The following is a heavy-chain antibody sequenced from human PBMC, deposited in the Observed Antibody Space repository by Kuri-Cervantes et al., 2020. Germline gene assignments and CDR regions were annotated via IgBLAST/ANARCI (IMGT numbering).Heavy chain of an antibody. CDR2: IYYSGST. J-gene: IGHJ4*02. D-gene: IGHD3-16*01. Sequence: GSLRLSCTVSGGSISSSSYYWGWIRQPPGKGLEWIGSIYYSGSTNYNPSLKSRVTISVDTSKNQFSLKLSSVTAADTAVYYCAREMTFGEPPDYWGQGTLVTVSS. V-gene: IGHV4-39*07. CDR1: GGSISSSSYY. CDR3: AREMTFGEPPDY.